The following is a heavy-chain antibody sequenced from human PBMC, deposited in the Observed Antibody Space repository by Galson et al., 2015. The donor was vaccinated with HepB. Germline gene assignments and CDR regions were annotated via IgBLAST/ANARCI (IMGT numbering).Heavy chain of an antibody. J-gene: IGHJ4*02. CDR2: INPSGGST. V-gene: IGHV1-46*01. Sequence: SVKVSCKASGSTFTSYYMHWVRQAPGQGLEWMGIINPSGGSTSYAQKFQGRVTMTRDTSTSTVYMELSSLRSEDTAVYYCARDRYYDSSVGPKETRFLYFDYWGQGTLVTVSS. CDR1: GSTFTSYY. CDR3: ARDRYYDSSVGPKETRFLYFDY. D-gene: IGHD3-22*01.